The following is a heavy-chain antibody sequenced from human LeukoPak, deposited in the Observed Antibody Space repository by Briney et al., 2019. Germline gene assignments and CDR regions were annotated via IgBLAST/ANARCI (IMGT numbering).Heavy chain of an antibody. CDR2: MNPNSGNT. J-gene: IGHJ5*02. V-gene: IGHV1-8*03. CDR3: ARDAAEPPARFDP. Sequence: ASVKVSCKASGYTFTSYDINWVRQATGQGLEWMGWMNPNSGNTGYAQKFQGRVTITRNTSISTAYMELSSLRSEDTAVYYCARDAAEPPARFDPWGQGTLVTVSS. D-gene: IGHD1-14*01. CDR1: GYTFTSYD.